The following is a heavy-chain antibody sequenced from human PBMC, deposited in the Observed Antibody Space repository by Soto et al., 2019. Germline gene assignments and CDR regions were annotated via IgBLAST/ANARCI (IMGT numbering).Heavy chain of an antibody. CDR3: ARGFYDFWSGYSWFDP. V-gene: IGHV5-51*01. CDR1: GYSFTSYW. CDR2: IYPGDSDT. J-gene: IGHJ5*02. D-gene: IGHD3-3*01. Sequence: GESLKISCKGSGYSFTSYWIGWVRQMPGKGLEWMGIIYPGDSDTRYSPSFQGQVTISADKSISTAYLQWSSLKASDTAMYYCARGFYDFWSGYSWFDPWGQGTLVTVSS.